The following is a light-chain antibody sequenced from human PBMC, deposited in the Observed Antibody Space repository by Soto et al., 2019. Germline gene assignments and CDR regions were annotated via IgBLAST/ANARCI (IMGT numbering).Light chain of an antibody. Sequence: QSVLTQPPSASGTPGQRVTISCSGSSSNIGSNTVNWYQQLPGTAPKLIIYSNNQRPSGVPDRFSGSKSGTSGSLAISGLQSEDEADYYCAAWDDSLNGPVFGGGTKVTVL. V-gene: IGLV1-44*01. J-gene: IGLJ3*02. CDR1: SSNIGSNT. CDR2: SNN. CDR3: AAWDDSLNGPV.